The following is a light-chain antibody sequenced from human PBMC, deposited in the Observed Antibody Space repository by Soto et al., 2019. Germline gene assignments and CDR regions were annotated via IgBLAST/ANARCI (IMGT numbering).Light chain of an antibody. CDR3: QQYGSSPRT. Sequence: EIVLTQSPGTLSLSPGERATLSCRASQSVSSSYLAWYQQKPGQAPRLLIYGASSRATGIPDRFSGSGSGTAFTLTISRLEPADFSLYYCQQYGSSPRTFGGGTKVEIK. CDR2: GAS. CDR1: QSVSSSY. J-gene: IGKJ4*01. V-gene: IGKV3-20*01.